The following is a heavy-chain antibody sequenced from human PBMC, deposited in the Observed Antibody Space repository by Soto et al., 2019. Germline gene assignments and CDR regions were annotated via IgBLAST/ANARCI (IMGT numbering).Heavy chain of an antibody. CDR3: ARVRGSYFGY. Sequence: SETLSLTCTVSGGSISSGAYSWSWIRQPPGKGLEWIGYIYHSGSTYYIPSLRSRVTISMDRTKNQFSLHLNSVTAGDTAVYFCARVRGSYFGYWGQGNLVTVSS. V-gene: IGHV4-30-2*01. CDR2: IYHSGST. D-gene: IGHD1-26*01. CDR1: GGSISSGAYS. J-gene: IGHJ4*02.